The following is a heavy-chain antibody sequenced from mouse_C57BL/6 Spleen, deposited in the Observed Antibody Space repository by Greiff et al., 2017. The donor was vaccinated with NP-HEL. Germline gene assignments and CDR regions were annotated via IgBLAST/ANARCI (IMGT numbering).Heavy chain of an antibody. J-gene: IGHJ2*01. Sequence: QVQLQQSGPELVKPGASVKISCKASGYAFSSSWMNWVKQRPGKGLEWIGRIYPGDGDTNYNGKFKGKATLTADKSSSTAYMQLSSLTSEDSAVYFCARIYSNLYFDYWGQGTTLTVSS. CDR3: ARIYSNLYFDY. CDR2: IYPGDGDT. D-gene: IGHD2-5*01. V-gene: IGHV1-82*01. CDR1: GYAFSSSW.